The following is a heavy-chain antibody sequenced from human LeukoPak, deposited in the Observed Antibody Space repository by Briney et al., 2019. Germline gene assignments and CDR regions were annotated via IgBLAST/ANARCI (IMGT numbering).Heavy chain of an antibody. Sequence: PSETLSLTCTVSGGSMSSYYWSWIRQPPRKGLEWIGYIFYSGSTNYNPSLKSRVTLSVDTSKNQFSLKLGSVTAADTAVYYCARQPYMLGAYYFDYWGQGTLVTVSS. CDR2: IFYSGST. J-gene: IGHJ4*02. CDR3: ARQPYMLGAYYFDY. V-gene: IGHV4-59*08. D-gene: IGHD1-26*01. CDR1: GGSMSSYY.